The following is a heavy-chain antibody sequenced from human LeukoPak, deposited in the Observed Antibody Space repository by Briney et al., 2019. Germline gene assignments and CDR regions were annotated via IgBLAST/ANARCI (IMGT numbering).Heavy chain of an antibody. J-gene: IGHJ4*02. CDR1: GYTLTELS. CDR3: ATSGAGIYGSGSYDDY. D-gene: IGHD3-10*01. CDR2: FDPEDGET. V-gene: IGHV1-24*01. Sequence: ASVKVSCKVSGYTLTELSMHWVRQAPGKGREWMGGFDPEDGETIYAQKFQGRVTMTEDTSTDTAYMELSSLRSEDTAVYYCATSGAGIYGSGSYDDYWGQGTLVTVSS.